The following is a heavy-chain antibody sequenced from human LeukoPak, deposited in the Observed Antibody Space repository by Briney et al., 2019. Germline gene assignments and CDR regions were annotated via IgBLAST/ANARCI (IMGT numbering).Heavy chain of an antibody. CDR1: GGSISSSSYY. V-gene: IGHV4-39*07. J-gene: IGHJ5*02. CDR3: ARPVTLNWGGANWFDP. Sequence: PSETLSLTCTVSGGSISSSSYYWSWIRPPPGKGLEWIGEINHSGSTNYNPSLKSRVTISVDTSKNQFSLKLSSVTAADTAVYYCARPVTLNWGGANWFDPWGQGTLVTVSS. CDR2: INHSGST. D-gene: IGHD7-27*01.